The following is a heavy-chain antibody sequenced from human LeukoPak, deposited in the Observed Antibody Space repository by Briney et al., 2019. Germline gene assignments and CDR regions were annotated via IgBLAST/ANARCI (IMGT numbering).Heavy chain of an antibody. J-gene: IGHJ3*02. V-gene: IGHV4-39*01. D-gene: IGHD3-10*01. CDR3: AYPAIYGSGIGDAVDI. CDR2: IYYSGST. CDR1: GGSISSSSYY. Sequence: SETLSLTCTVSGGSISSSSYYWGWLPQPPRKGLEWIGSIYYSGSTYYNPSLKSRVTISVYTSKNQFSLKLSSVTAADAAVYYCAYPAIYGSGIGDAVDIWGQGTLVTVSS.